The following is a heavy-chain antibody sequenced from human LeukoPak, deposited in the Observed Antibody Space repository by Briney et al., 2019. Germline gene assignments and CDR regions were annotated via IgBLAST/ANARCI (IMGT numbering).Heavy chain of an antibody. V-gene: IGHV4-30-4*01. D-gene: IGHD3-22*01. CDR3: ARAGDYYDSSGYYWGAFDI. J-gene: IGHJ3*02. Sequence: PSETLSLTCTVSGGSISTYYWSWIRQPPGKGLEWIGYIYYSGSTYYNPSLKSRVTISVDTSKNQFSLKLSSVTAADTAVYYCARAGDYYDSSGYYWGAFDIWGQGTMVTVSS. CDR1: GGSISTYY. CDR2: IYYSGST.